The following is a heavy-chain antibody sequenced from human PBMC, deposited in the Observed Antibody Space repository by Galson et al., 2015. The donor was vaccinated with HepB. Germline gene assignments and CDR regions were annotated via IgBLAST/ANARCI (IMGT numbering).Heavy chain of an antibody. J-gene: IGHJ4*02. CDR1: GFTFSDYW. CDR3: ARDGLDQYHERFFDY. CDR2: IKEDGSEK. Sequence: SLRLSCAASGFTFSDYWMTWVRQIPGKGLEWVANIKEDGSEKYYVDSVKGRFTISRDNAKNSLYLQMSSLRGEDTAVYYCARDGLDQYHERFFDYWGRGSLVTVSS. V-gene: IGHV3-7*01. D-gene: IGHD1/OR15-1a*01.